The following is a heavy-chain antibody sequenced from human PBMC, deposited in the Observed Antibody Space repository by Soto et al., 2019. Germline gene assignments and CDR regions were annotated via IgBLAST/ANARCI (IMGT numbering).Heavy chain of an antibody. CDR1: GFTFSSYA. D-gene: IGHD4-17*01. CDR3: ARDRGTVTTLTSIHY. V-gene: IGHV3-23*01. J-gene: IGHJ4*02. CDR2: ISGSGDST. Sequence: GGSLRLSCVGSGFTFSSYAMSWVRQAPGKGLEWVSAISGSGDSTYYADSVKGRFTISRDNSKNTLYLQMNSLRAEDTAVYYCARDRGTVTTLTSIHYWGQGTLVTVSS.